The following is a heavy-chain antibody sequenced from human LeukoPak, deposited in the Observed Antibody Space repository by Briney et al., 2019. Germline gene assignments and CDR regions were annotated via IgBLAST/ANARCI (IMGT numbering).Heavy chain of an antibody. V-gene: IGHV4-39*07. Sequence: SETLSLTCTVSGGSISSSSYYWGWIHQPPGKGLEWIGSIYYSGSTYYNPSLKSRVTISVDTSKNQFSLKLSSVTAADTAVYYCARVIAAAGTRIDYWGQGTLVTVSS. D-gene: IGHD6-13*01. CDR1: GGSISSSSYY. J-gene: IGHJ4*02. CDR2: IYYSGST. CDR3: ARVIAAAGTRIDY.